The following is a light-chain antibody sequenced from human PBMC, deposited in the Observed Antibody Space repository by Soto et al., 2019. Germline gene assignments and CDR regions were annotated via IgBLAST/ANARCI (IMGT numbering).Light chain of an antibody. CDR1: QSVSSSY. CDR2: XXX. CDR3: QQYGSSRT. J-gene: IGKJ1*01. V-gene: IGKV3-20*01. Sequence: EIVLTQSPGTLSLSPGERATLSCRASQSVSSSYLAWYQQKPGQAPRLLIXXXXXXXXXXXXXXXGXGSGTDFTLTISRLEPEDFAVYYCQQYGSSRTFGQGTKVDIK.